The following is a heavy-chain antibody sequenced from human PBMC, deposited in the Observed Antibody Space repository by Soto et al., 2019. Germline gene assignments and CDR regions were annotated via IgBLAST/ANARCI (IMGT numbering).Heavy chain of an antibody. CDR3: AKGRMVRGVIIKPLFDY. J-gene: IGHJ4*02. D-gene: IGHD3-10*01. V-gene: IGHV3-23*01. CDR1: GFTVSSNY. Sequence: GGSLRLSCAASGFTVSSNYMSWVRQAPGKGLEWVSAISGSGGSTYYADSVKGRFTISRDNSKNTLYLQMNSLRAEDTAVYYCAKGRMVRGVIIKPLFDYWGQGTQVTVSS. CDR2: ISGSGGST.